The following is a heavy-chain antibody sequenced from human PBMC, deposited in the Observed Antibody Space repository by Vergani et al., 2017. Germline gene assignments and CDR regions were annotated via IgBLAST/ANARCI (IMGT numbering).Heavy chain of an antibody. J-gene: IGHJ5*02. CDR3: ARDRESSRRGWFDP. CDR1: GFTFQAFA. CDR2: IDRNYGVK. D-gene: IGHD6-6*01. V-gene: IGHV3-9*01. Sequence: VEAGGGLVQPGGSLRLSCTASGFTFQAFAFHWVRQVSGRGLEWVSGIDRNYGVKNGNSFEGRFSISRDNAKKAVFLQMNNLRHEDTAVYYCARDRESSRRGWFDPWGQGTLVTVSS.